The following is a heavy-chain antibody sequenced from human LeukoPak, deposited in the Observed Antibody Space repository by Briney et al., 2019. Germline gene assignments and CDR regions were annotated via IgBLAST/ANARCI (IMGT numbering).Heavy chain of an antibody. V-gene: IGHV1-2*02. CDR1: GYIFTGYY. D-gene: IGHD1-26*01. CDR3: ATASGSYWFDP. Sequence: GASVKVSCKASGYIFTGYYMHWVRQAPGQGLEWMGWINPNSGDTNYAQKFQGRVTMTRDTSISTAYMELSRLRSDDTAVYYCATASGSYWFDPWGQGTLVTVSS. CDR2: INPNSGDT. J-gene: IGHJ5*02.